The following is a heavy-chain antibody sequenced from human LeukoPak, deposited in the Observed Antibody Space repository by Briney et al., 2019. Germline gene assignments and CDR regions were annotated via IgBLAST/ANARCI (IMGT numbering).Heavy chain of an antibody. D-gene: IGHD3-9*01. Sequence: SETLSLTCTVSGGSISSYYWSWIRQPPGRGLEWIGYIYYSGSTNYNPSLKSRVTISVDTSKNQFSLKLSSVTAADTAVYYCATGGYDILTGYSPWGPGTLVTVSS. J-gene: IGHJ5*02. CDR1: GGSISSYY. V-gene: IGHV4-59*01. CDR2: IYYSGST. CDR3: ATGGYDILTGYSP.